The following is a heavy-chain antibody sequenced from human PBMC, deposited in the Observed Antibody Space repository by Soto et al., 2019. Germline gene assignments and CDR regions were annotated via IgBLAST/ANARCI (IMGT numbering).Heavy chain of an antibody. CDR1: GGSISSYY. Sequence: SETLSLTCTVSGGSISSYYWSWIRQPPGKGLEWIGYIYYSGSTNYNPSLKSRVTISVDTSKNQFSLKLSSVTAADTAVYYCARLLPIAADGTSMDVWGKGTTVTVSS. D-gene: IGHD6-13*01. V-gene: IGHV4-59*01. J-gene: IGHJ6*03. CDR2: IYYSGST. CDR3: ARLLPIAADGTSMDV.